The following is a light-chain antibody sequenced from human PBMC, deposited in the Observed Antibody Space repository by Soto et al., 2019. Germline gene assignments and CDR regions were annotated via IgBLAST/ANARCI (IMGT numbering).Light chain of an antibody. V-gene: IGLV5-45*03. CDR2: YKSDSDK. Sequence: QHVLTQPSSLSASPGASVSLTCTLRSGINVGTYRIYWYQQKPGSPPQYLLRYKSDSDKQQGSGVPSRFSGSKDASANAGILLISGLQSEDEADYYCMIWHSSAYVFGLVAKLTVL. J-gene: IGLJ1*01. CDR1: SGINVGTYR. CDR3: MIWHSSAYV.